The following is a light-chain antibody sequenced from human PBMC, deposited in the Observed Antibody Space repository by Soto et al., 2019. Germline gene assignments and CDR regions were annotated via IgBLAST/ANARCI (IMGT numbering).Light chain of an antibody. V-gene: IGLV6-57*02. CDR1: SGSVARNY. CDR3: QSYDSDNRGV. J-gene: IGLJ2*01. CDR2: EDN. Sequence: NFMLTQPQSVSESPGKTVTISCTGSSGSVARNYIQGYQQRPGSAPTTVIYEDNGRPSGVPERFSGSVDSSSNSASLTISGLKPEDEADYYCQSYDSDNRGVFGGGTKLTVL.